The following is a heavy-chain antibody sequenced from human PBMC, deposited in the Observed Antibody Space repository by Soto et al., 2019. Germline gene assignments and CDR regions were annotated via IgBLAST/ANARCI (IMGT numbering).Heavy chain of an antibody. Sequence: GGSLRLSCAASGFTFSSYSLNWVRQAPWKGLEWVSSISSSSSYIYYADSVKGRLTISRDNSKNTLFLQMNSLRADDTAIYYCAKENLGAPYFDSWGRGSLVTVSS. J-gene: IGHJ4*02. V-gene: IGHV3-21*04. D-gene: IGHD1-26*01. CDR3: AKENLGAPYFDS. CDR2: ISSSSSYI. CDR1: GFTFSSYS.